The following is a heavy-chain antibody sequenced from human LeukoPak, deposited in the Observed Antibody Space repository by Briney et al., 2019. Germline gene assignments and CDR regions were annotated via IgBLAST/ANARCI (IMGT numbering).Heavy chain of an antibody. Sequence: GGSLRLSCAASGFTFSRHGMHWVRQAPGKGLEWVAVIWHDGSNQYYGDSVKGRFTISRDNSKNTLYLQMNSLRVEDTAVYYCAKDWEGYANDLDYWGQGTLVTVSS. CDR2: IWHDGSNQ. CDR3: AKDWEGYANDLDY. CDR1: GFTFSRHG. V-gene: IGHV3-33*06. J-gene: IGHJ4*02. D-gene: IGHD2-15*01.